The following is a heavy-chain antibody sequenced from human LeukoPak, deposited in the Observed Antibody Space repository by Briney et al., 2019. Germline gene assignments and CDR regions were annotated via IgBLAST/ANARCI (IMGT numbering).Heavy chain of an antibody. Sequence: GGSLRLSCAASGFILSNHWMTWVRQAPGKGPEWVANMNKDGREKYYVDSVKGRFTISRDTAKNSLYLQMNNLRAEDTALYYCARNNDMDVWGQGTTVTVSS. CDR2: MNKDGREK. J-gene: IGHJ6*02. CDR3: ARNNDMDV. CDR1: GFILSNHW. V-gene: IGHV3-7*03. D-gene: IGHD1/OR15-1a*01.